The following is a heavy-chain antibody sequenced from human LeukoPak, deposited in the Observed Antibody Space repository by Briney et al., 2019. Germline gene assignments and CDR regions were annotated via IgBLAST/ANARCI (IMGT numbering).Heavy chain of an antibody. V-gene: IGHV4-61*01. CDR2: IYYSGSA. CDR3: ARGFGDWGLSWFDP. J-gene: IGHJ5*02. CDR1: GGSVSSGSYY. D-gene: IGHD3-10*01. Sequence: SETLSLTCTVSGGSVSSGSYYWSWIRQPPGKGLGWVGYIYYSGSAKYNPSLKSRVTISVDTSKNQFSLKLTSVTAADTAVYYCARGFGDWGLSWFDPWGQGTLVTVSS.